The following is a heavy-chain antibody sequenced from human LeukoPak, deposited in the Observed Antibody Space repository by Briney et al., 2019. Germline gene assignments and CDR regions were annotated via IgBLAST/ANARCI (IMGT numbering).Heavy chain of an antibody. CDR3: YGASNLFDY. CDR2: IKQSGNEE. J-gene: IGHJ4*02. CDR1: GFTFSNYW. Sequence: GESLRLSCAASGFTFSNYWMTWVRQPPGKGLEWVANIKQSGNEENYVDSVKGRFTISRDNAKKLLFLQMNSLRAEDTAVYFCYGASNLFDYWGQGTLVTVSS. D-gene: IGHD3-10*01. V-gene: IGHV3-7*01.